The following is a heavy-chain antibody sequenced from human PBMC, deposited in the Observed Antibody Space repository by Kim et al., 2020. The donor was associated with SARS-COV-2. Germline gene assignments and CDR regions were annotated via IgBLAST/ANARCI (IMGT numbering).Heavy chain of an antibody. J-gene: IGHJ4*02. D-gene: IGHD2-21*02. Sequence: SETLSLTCTVSGNSNRLEPYFWGWIRQPPGKGLEWIGSIYYSGRTYYNPSLKSRVTISIDTSKNKFFLKLSSLTAADTAVYHCARQGCGGDCYPDYWGPGTLVTVSS. CDR3: ARQGCGGDCYPDY. V-gene: IGHV4-39*01. CDR1: GNSNRLEPYF. CDR2: IYYSGRT.